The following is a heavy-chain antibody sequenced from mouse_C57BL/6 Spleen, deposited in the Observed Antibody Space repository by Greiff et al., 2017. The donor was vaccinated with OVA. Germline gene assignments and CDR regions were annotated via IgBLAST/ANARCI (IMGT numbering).Heavy chain of an antibody. V-gene: IGHV1-55*01. Sequence: QVQLQQPGAELVKPGASVKMSCKASGYTFTSYWITWVKQRPGQGLEWIGDIYPGSGSTNYNEKFKSKATLTVDASSSTAYMQLSSLTSEDSAVYYCAITTVVDYAMDYWGQGTSVTVSS. J-gene: IGHJ4*01. CDR3: AITTVVDYAMDY. CDR1: GYTFTSYW. CDR2: IYPGSGST. D-gene: IGHD1-1*01.